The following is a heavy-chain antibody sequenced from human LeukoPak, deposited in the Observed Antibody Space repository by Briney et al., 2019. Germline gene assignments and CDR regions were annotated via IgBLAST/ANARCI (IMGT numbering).Heavy chain of an antibody. Sequence: GGSLRLSCAASGFTFSSYAMSWVRQAPGKGLEWVSAISGSGGSTYYADSVKGRFTISRDNSKNTLYLQMNSLRAEDTAVYYCARLGYDSTSQPNFDYWGQGTLVTVSS. D-gene: IGHD3-22*01. CDR3: ARLGYDSTSQPNFDY. V-gene: IGHV3-23*01. J-gene: IGHJ4*02. CDR2: ISGSGGST. CDR1: GFTFSSYA.